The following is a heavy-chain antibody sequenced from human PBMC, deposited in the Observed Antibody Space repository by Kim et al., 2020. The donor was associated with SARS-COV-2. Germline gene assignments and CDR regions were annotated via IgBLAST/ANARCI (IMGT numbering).Heavy chain of an antibody. CDR2: IKEDGSVK. J-gene: IGHJ4*02. Sequence: GGSMRLSCAASGFTFTNYWMSWVRQAPGKGLEWVANIKEDGSVKYYVDSVKGRFTISRDNAKNLLYLQINSLRAEDTAVYYCARIGYSSSSTDYWGQGTLVTVSS. CDR1: GFTFTNYW. D-gene: IGHD6-6*01. CDR3: ARIGYSSSSTDY. V-gene: IGHV3-7*03.